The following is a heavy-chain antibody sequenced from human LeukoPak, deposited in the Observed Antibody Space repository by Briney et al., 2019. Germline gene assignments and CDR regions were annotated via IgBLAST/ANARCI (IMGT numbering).Heavy chain of an antibody. CDR1: GGSISSHY. J-gene: IGHJ5*02. CDR3: ARVGLLWHQINWFDP. Sequence: PSETLSLTCTVSGGSISSHYWSWVRQPPGKGLEWVGYIYYSGSTNYNPSLKSRVTISVDTSKNQFSLKLSSVTAADTAVYYCARVGLLWHQINWFDPWGQGTLVTVSS. D-gene: IGHD2/OR15-2a*01. V-gene: IGHV4-59*11. CDR2: IYYSGST.